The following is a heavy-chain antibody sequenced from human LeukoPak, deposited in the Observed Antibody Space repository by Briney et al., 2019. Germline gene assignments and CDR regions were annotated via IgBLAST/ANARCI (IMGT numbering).Heavy chain of an antibody. V-gene: IGHV3-48*01. CDR3: ARDFRSYDATTGTRNDAFDI. Sequence: QTGGSLRLSCAASGFTFSSYSMNWVRQAPGKGLEWVSYISSSSSTIYYADSVKGRFTISRDNAKNSLYLQMNSLRAEDTAVYYCARDFRSYDATTGTRNDAFDIWGQGTMVTVSS. CDR1: GFTFSSYS. J-gene: IGHJ3*02. D-gene: IGHD1-1*01. CDR2: ISSSSSTI.